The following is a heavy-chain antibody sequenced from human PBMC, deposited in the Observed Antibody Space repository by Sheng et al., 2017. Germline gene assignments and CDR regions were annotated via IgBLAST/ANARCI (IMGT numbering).Heavy chain of an antibody. Sequence: QVQLVQSGAEVKKPGSSVKVSCKASGGTFSSYAISWVRQAPGQGLEWMGGIIPILGIANYAQKFQGRVTITADKSTSTAYMELSSLRSEDTAVYYCARVIGSGYSYYYYMDVWGKGTTVTVSS. D-gene: IGHD3-3*01. J-gene: IGHJ6*03. V-gene: IGHV1-69*04. CDR1: GGTFSSYA. CDR3: ARVIGSGYSYYYYMDV. CDR2: IIPILGIA.